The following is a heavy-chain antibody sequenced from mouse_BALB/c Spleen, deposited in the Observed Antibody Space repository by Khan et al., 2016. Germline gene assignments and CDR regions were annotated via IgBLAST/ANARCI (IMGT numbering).Heavy chain of an antibody. D-gene: IGHD1-1*01. CDR2: IDPENGDT. J-gene: IGHJ2*01. V-gene: IGHV14-4*02. CDR1: VFYINDYY. Sequence: EVQLQESGAELVRSGASVKLSCTASVFYINDYYMHWVKQRPEQGLEWIGWIDPENGDTEYAPKFQGKATMTADTSSNAAYLQFSSLTSEDSAVYYCNAIYYGSDVYFDYWGQGTTLTVSS. CDR3: NAIYYGSDVYFDY.